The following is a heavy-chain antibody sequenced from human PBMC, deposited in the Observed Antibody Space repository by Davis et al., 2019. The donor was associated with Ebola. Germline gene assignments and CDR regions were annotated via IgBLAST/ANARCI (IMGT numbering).Heavy chain of an antibody. CDR1: GSLINSYY. CDR2: IYYSGST. Sequence: MPSETLSPTCTVPGSLINSYYWGWLRQPPGKGLEWIGSIYYSGSTYYNPSLKSSVNISVDTSKNQFSLKLSSVTAAYTAVYYCARHGRRGSGGGIDVWGKGTTVTVSS. J-gene: IGHJ6*04. CDR3: ARHGRRGSGGGIDV. V-gene: IGHV4-39*01. D-gene: IGHD6-19*01.